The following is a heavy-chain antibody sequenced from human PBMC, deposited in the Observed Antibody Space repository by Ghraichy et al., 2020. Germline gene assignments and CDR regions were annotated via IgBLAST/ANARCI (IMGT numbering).Heavy chain of an antibody. CDR2: MNPNSGNT. CDR3: ATSSGSSIPYYYYGMDV. CDR1: GYTFTSYD. J-gene: IGHJ6*02. D-gene: IGHD3-10*01. Sequence: ASVKVSCKASGYTFTSYDINWVRQATGQGLEWMGWMNPNSGNTGYAQKFQGRVTMTRNTSISTAYMELSSLRSEDTAVYYCATSSGSSIPYYYYGMDVWGQGTTVTVSS. V-gene: IGHV1-8*01.